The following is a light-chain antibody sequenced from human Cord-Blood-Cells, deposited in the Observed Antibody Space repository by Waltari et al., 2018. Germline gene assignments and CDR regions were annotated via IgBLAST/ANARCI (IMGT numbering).Light chain of an antibody. CDR1: SRAVGGYNF. V-gene: IGLV2-14*01. Sequence: QSALPQPPAVSGSPGQSITLPCTGTSRAVGGYNFVSLYQQHPGKAPKLMIYDVSNRPSGVSNRFSGSKSGNTASLTISGLQAEDEADYYCSSYTSSSTWVFGGGTKLTVL. J-gene: IGLJ3*02. CDR2: DVS. CDR3: SSYTSSSTWV.